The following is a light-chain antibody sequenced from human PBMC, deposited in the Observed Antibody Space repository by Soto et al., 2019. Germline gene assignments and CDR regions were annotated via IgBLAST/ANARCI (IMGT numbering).Light chain of an antibody. V-gene: IGKV3D-15*01. CDR3: QQYNNWPRS. CDR2: GAS. Sequence: GMTQSPVTLSVSPGESAPLSCRASHGVNTALAWYQQRPGQAPRLLMYGASTRATDIPARFSGSGSGTDFTLTISSLQSEDFAVYYCQQYNNWPRSFGQGTKVEIE. CDR1: HGVNTA. J-gene: IGKJ1*01.